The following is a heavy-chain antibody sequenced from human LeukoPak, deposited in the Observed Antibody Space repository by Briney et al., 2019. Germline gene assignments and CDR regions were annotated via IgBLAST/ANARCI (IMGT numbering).Heavy chain of an antibody. CDR3: AKGYYSNLSYYYYGMDV. D-gene: IGHD4-11*01. V-gene: IGHV3-30*18. Sequence: PGGSLRLSCAASGFTFSGYGMHWVRQAPGKGLEWVAVISYDGSNKYYADSVKGRFTISRDNSKNTLYLQMNSLRAEDTAVYYCAKGYYSNLSYYYYGMDVWGQGTTVTVSS. CDR2: ISYDGSNK. CDR1: GFTFSGYG. J-gene: IGHJ6*02.